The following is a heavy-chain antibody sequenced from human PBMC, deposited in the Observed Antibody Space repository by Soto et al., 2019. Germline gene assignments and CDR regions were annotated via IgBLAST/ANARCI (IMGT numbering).Heavy chain of an antibody. CDR3: AIFNRYYDSSGYYPRGSWFDP. J-gene: IGHJ5*02. Sequence: SETLSLTCTVSGCSISSYYWSWIRQPPGKGLEWIGYIYYSGSTNYNPSLKSRVTISVDTSKNQFSLKLSSVTAADTAVYYCAIFNRYYDSSGYYPRGSWFDPWGQGTLVTVSS. CDR2: IYYSGST. D-gene: IGHD3-22*01. CDR1: GCSISSYY. V-gene: IGHV4-59*01.